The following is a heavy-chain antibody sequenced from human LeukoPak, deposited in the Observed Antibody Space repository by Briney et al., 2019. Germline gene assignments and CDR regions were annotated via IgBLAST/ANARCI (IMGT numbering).Heavy chain of an antibody. CDR2: MNPNSGNT. D-gene: IGHD3-3*01. CDR1: GYTFTSYD. Sequence: ASVKVSCKASGYTFTSYDINWVRHATGQGLEWMGWMNPNSGNTGYAQKFQGRVTITRNTSISTAYMELSSLRSEDTAVYYSARALQYYDFWSGAWNYFYMDVWGKGTTVTVSS. J-gene: IGHJ6*03. CDR3: ARALQYYDFWSGAWNYFYMDV. V-gene: IGHV1-8*03.